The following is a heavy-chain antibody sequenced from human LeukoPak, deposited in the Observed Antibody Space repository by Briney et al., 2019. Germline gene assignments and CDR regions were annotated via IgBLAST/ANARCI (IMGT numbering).Heavy chain of an antibody. CDR1: GGSFSGYY. Sequence: SETLSLTCAVYGGSFSGYYWSWIRQPPGKGLEWIGEINHSGSTNYNPSLKSRVTISVDTSKNQFSLKLSSVTAADMAVYYCARVKRPSAAAGIPRRRYMDVWDKGTTVTVSS. J-gene: IGHJ6*03. CDR3: ARVKRPSAAAGIPRRRYMDV. V-gene: IGHV4-34*01. CDR2: INHSGST. D-gene: IGHD6-13*01.